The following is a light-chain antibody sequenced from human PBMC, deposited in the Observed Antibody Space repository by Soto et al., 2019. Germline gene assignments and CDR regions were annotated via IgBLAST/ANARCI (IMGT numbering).Light chain of an antibody. CDR1: SSDVGGYNY. V-gene: IGLV2-11*01. Sequence: QYALTQPRSVSRSPGQSVTISCTGTSSDVGGYNYVSWYQQHPGKAPKLMIYDVSKRPSGVPDRFSGSKSGNTASLTISGLQAEDEADYYCCSYAGSYSYVFGTGTKLTVL. CDR2: DVS. J-gene: IGLJ1*01. CDR3: CSYAGSYSYV.